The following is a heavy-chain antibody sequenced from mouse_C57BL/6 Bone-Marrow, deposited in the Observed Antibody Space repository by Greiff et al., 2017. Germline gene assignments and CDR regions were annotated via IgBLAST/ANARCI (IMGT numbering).Heavy chain of an antibody. J-gene: IGHJ3*01. CDR2: IYPRSGNT. D-gene: IGHD1-1*01. V-gene: IGHV1-81*01. CDR3: AGYGSSSFAY. CDR1: GYTFTSYG. Sequence: QVHVKQSGAELARPGASVKLSCKASGYTFTSYGISWVKQRTGQGLEWIGEIYPRSGNTYYNEKFKGKATLTADKSSSTAYMELRSLTSEDAAVYFCAGYGSSSFAYWGQGTLVTVSA.